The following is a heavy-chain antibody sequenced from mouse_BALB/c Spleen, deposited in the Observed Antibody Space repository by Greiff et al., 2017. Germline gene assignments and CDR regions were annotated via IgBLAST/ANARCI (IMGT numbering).Heavy chain of an antibody. V-gene: IGHV14-1*02. D-gene: IGHD2-3*01. CDR3: ASYDGDAMDY. CDR1: GFNIKDYY. Sequence: QLKQSGAELVRPGALVKLSCKASGFNIKDYYMHWVKQRPEQGLEWIGWIDPENGNTIYDPKFQGKASITADTSSNTAYLQLSSLTSEDTAVYYCASYDGDAMDYWGQGTSVTVSS. J-gene: IGHJ4*01. CDR2: IDPENGNT.